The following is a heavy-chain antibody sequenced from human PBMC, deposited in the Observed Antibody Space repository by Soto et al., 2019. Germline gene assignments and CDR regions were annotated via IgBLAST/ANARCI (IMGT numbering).Heavy chain of an antibody. V-gene: IGHV1-2*02. D-gene: IGHD3-22*01. CDR1: GYTFSTKY. CDR3: ARIGYYIAFDH. J-gene: IGHJ4*02. CDR2: VNPNTGGT. Sequence: QIQLVQSGAEVKKPGASVKVSCKASGYTFSTKYLHWVRQAPGQGLEWVGWVNPNTGGTRYAQKFQGRVTMTSDKSISTAYIDLSRLTSDDTAVYYFARIGYYIAFDHWGQGTLLTVSS.